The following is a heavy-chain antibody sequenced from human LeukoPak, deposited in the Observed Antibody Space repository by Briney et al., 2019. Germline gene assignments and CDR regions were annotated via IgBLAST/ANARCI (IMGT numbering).Heavy chain of an antibody. Sequence: GGSLRLSCAASGFTFSSYAMSWVRQAPGKGPEWVSAISGSGGSTYYADSVKGRFTISRDNSKNTLYLQMNSLRAEDTAVYYCAKGASDGYSYGLTHFDYWGQGTLVTVSS. CDR1: GFTFSSYA. J-gene: IGHJ4*02. CDR2: ISGSGGST. D-gene: IGHD5-18*01. V-gene: IGHV3-23*01. CDR3: AKGASDGYSYGLTHFDY.